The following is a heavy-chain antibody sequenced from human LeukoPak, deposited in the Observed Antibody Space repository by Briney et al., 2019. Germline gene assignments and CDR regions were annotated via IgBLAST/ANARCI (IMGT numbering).Heavy chain of an antibody. J-gene: IGHJ4*02. CDR1: GGSFSGYY. CDR2: INHSGST. V-gene: IGHV4-34*01. Sequence: SETLSLTCAVYGGSFSGYYWNWIRQPPGKGLEWIGEINHSGSTNYSPSLKSRVTISVDTSMKQFSLKLSSVTAADTAVYYCVWSVAGAANDYWGQGTLVTVSS. CDR3: VWSVAGAANDY. D-gene: IGHD6-19*01.